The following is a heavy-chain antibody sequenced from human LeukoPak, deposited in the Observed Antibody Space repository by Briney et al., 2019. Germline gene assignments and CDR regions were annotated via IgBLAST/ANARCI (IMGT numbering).Heavy chain of an antibody. Sequence: GGSLKISCKGSGYSFTSYWIAWVRQMPGKGLEWMGIIYPGDSDTRYSPSFQGQVTISVDKSVSAAYLQWSSLKASDTAMYYCASPPTRECSSISCPLSYWGQGTLVTVSS. CDR1: GYSFTSYW. CDR3: ASPPTRECSSISCPLSY. V-gene: IGHV5-51*01. CDR2: IYPGDSDT. D-gene: IGHD2-2*01. J-gene: IGHJ4*02.